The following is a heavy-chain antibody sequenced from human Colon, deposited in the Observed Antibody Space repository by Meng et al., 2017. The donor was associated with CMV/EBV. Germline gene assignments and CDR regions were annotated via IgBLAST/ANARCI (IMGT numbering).Heavy chain of an antibody. CDR3: ARGIAAGVDY. V-gene: IGHV1-8*01. Sequence: VSCQASGYTFTNYHINLVRQATGQGLEWMGWMNPNNGDTGYAQKFQGRVTMTRDTSITTVYMELSSLRSEDTALYYCARGIAAGVDYWGQGTLVTVSS. D-gene: IGHD6-13*01. CDR2: MNPNNGDT. CDR1: GYTFTNYH. J-gene: IGHJ4*02.